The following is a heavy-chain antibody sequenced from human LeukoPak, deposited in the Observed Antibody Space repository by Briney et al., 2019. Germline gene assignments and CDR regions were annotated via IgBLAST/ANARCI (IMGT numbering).Heavy chain of an antibody. CDR2: ISAYNGHT. V-gene: IGHV1-18*01. J-gene: IGHJ3*02. CDR1: GYSFSTYG. D-gene: IGHD3-16*01. Sequence: EASVKVSCKASGYSFSTYGITWVRQAPGQGLEWMGWISAYNGHTNYAQNFQGRVTLTTDTPTNTGHIELRSLRADDTAIYYCARVLNTWGSQWGFDIWGQGTMVTVSS. CDR3: ARVLNTWGSQWGFDI.